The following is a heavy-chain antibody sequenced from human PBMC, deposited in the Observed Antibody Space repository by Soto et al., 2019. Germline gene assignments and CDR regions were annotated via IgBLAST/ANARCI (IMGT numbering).Heavy chain of an antibody. CDR3: VRDGQTRVRTIMDV. CDR2: ISFSGTIV. V-gene: IGHV3-11*01. Sequence: VQLVESGGGLVKPGGSLRLSCAASGFTFSDYYMSWIRQAPGKGLEWVSYISFSGTIVYYADSVKGRFTISRDNAKKSLYLQMNSLRAEDTAVYYCVRDGQTRVRTIMDVWGQGTTVTVSS. J-gene: IGHJ6*02. D-gene: IGHD3-10*01. CDR1: GFTFSDYY.